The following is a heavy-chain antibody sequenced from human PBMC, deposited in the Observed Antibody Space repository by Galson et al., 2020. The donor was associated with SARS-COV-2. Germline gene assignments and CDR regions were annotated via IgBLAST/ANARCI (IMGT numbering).Heavy chain of an antibody. Sequence: GGSLRLSCSASGFIFSDYAMHWVRQAPGKGLEYVSAISSNGENSFYADSVNGRFTMSRDNSKNMFYLQMTALRREDTAFYFCQTYNSTRQNHWSHGTLVTVSS. D-gene: IGHD3-22*01. CDR3: QTYNSTRQNH. CDR1: GFIFSDYA. CDR2: ISSNGENS. J-gene: IGHJ5*02. V-gene: IGHV3-64D*06.